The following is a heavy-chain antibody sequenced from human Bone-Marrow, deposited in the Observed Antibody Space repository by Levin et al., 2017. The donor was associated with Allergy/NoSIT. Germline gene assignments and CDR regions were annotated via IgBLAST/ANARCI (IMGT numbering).Heavy chain of an antibody. CDR3: ARKGLIRSIFCLGFDY. CDR2: INHSGST. Sequence: SQTLSLTCAVYGGSFSGYYWSWIRQPPGKGLEWIGEINHSGSTNYNPSLKSRVTISVDTSKNQFSLKLSSVTAADTAVYYCARKGLIRSIFCLGFDYWGQGTLVTVSS. J-gene: IGHJ4*02. D-gene: IGHD3-9*01. CDR1: GGSFSGYY. V-gene: IGHV4-34*01.